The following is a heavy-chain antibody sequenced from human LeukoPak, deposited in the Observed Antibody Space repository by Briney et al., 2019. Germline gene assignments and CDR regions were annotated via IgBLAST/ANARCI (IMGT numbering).Heavy chain of an antibody. CDR2: IYHSGST. Sequence: SETLSLTCTVSGYSISRGYSWGWIRQPPGKGLEWFGNIYHSGSTNYSPSLKSRVTISVDTSKNQFSLKLSSVTAADTAVYFCAREDYYNSGGYYLDYWAQGTLVTVSS. CDR1: GYSISRGYS. D-gene: IGHD3-22*01. J-gene: IGHJ4*02. CDR3: AREDYYNSGGYYLDY. V-gene: IGHV4-38-2*02.